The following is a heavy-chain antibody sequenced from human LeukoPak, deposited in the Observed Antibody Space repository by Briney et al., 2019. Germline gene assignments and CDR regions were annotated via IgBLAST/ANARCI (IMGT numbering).Heavy chain of an antibody. D-gene: IGHD2-2*01. J-gene: IGHJ5*02. CDR3: AREEEIVVVPAALWFDP. V-gene: IGHV1-69*04. CDR2: IIPILGIV. Sequence: GSSVKVSCKASGGTFSSYTISWVRQAPGQGLEWMGRIIPILGIVNYAQKFQGRVTITADKSTSTAYMELSSLRSEDTAVYYCAREEEIVVVPAALWFDPWGQGTLVTVSS. CDR1: GGTFSSYT.